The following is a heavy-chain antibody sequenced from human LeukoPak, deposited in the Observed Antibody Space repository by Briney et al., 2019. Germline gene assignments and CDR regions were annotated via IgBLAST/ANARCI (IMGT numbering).Heavy chain of an antibody. CDR3: ARDRTPNVKTYYYMDV. CDR2: INAGNGNT. V-gene: IGHV1-3*01. J-gene: IGHJ6*03. D-gene: IGHD1-1*01. CDR1: GYTFTSYA. Sequence: ASVKVSCKASGYTFTSYAMHWVRQAPGQWLEWMGWINAGNGNTKYSQEFQGRVTITRDTSASTAYMELRSLRSDDTAVYYCARDRTPNVKTYYYMDVWGKGTTVTVSS.